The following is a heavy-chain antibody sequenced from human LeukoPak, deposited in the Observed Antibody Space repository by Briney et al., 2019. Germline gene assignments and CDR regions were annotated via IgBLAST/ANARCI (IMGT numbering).Heavy chain of an antibody. J-gene: IGHJ4*02. CDR3: AREHRSMIVVVITTGGAGVFDY. CDR1: GFTFSSYA. Sequence: GGSLTLSCAASGFTFSSYAMHWVRQAPGKGLEWVAVISYDGSNKYYADSVKGRFTIYRDNSKNTLYLQMNSLRAEDTAVYYCAREHRSMIVVVITTGGAGVFDYWGQGTPVTVSS. V-gene: IGHV3-30-3*01. D-gene: IGHD3-22*01. CDR2: ISYDGSNK.